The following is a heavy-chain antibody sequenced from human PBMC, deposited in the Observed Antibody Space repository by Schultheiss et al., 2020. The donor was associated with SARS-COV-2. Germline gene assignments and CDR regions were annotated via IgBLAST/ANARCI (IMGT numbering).Heavy chain of an antibody. CDR3: ARRSAMDRESNFDY. J-gene: IGHJ4*02. Sequence: GESLKISCKGSGFSFATYWIGWVRQMPGKGLEWMGIIYPGDSDTRYSPSFQGQVTISADKSISTAYLQWSSLKASDTAMYYCARRSAMDRESNFDYWGQGTLVTVSS. CDR2: IYPGDSDT. V-gene: IGHV5-51*01. CDR1: GFSFATYW. D-gene: IGHD5-18*01.